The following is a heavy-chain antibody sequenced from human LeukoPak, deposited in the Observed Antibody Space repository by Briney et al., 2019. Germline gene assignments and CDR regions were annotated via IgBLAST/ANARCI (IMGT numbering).Heavy chain of an antibody. J-gene: IGHJ5*02. D-gene: IGHD4-17*01. CDR3: ASLTGYDGGYGDYGYNWFDP. CDR2: INPNSGGT. V-gene: IGHV1-2*02. Sequence: ASVKVSCKASGYTFTGYYMHWVRQAPGQGLEWMGWINPNSGGTNYAQKFQGRVTMTRDASISTAYMELSRLRSDDTAVYYCASLTGYDGGYGDYGYNWFDPWGQGTLVTVSS. CDR1: GYTFTGYY.